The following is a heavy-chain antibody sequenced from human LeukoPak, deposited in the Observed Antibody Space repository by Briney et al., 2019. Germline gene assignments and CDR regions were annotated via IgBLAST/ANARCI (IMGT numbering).Heavy chain of an antibody. V-gene: IGHV3-64*01. CDR3: ARDPSGWYFVDY. Sequence: GGSLRLSCAASGFTFSSYAMHWVRQAPGKGLEYVSAISSNGGSTYYANSVKGRFTISRDNAKNSLYLQMNSLRAEDTAVYYCARDPSGWYFVDYWGQGTLVTVSS. J-gene: IGHJ4*02. CDR1: GFTFSSYA. D-gene: IGHD6-19*01. CDR2: ISSNGGST.